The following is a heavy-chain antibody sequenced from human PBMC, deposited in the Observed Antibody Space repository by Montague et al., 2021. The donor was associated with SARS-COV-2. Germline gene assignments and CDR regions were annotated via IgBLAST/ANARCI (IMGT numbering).Heavy chain of an antibody. J-gene: IGHJ6*02. D-gene: IGHD4-17*01. CDR3: ARDMGTVTTEHYYYYGMDV. CDR2: IKQDGSEK. V-gene: IGHV3-7*01. Sequence: SLRLSCAASGFTFSRYWMSWVRQAPGKGLEWVANIKQDGSEKYYXXSLKVRFTISRDNAKNSLYLQMNSLRAEDTAVYYCARDMGTVTTEHYYYYGMDVWGQGTTVTVSS. CDR1: GFTFSRYW.